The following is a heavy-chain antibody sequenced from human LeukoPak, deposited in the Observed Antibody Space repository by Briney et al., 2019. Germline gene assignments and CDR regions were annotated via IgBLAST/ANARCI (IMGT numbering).Heavy chain of an antibody. D-gene: IGHD2/OR15-2a*01. J-gene: IGHJ5*02. Sequence: KTSETLSLTCIVSGGSISKYYWSWIPRPPGKGLEGIGYLYYSGSGEYSPSFQGRLTISVDTSKNHFFLNLTSVTDADTAVYYCARTGGPSMAFRQFDPWGKGTLVTSST. CDR3: ARTGGPSMAFRQFDP. CDR1: GGSISKYY. V-gene: IGHV4-59*08. CDR2: LYYSGSG.